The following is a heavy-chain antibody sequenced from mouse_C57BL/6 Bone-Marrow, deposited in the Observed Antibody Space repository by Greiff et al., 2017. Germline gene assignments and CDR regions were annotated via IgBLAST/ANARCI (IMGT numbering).Heavy chain of an antibody. J-gene: IGHJ1*03. CDR2: IYPGNSDT. V-gene: IGHV1-5*01. D-gene: IGHD1-1*01. Sequence: EVQLQQSGTVLARPGASVKMSCKTSGYTFTSYWMHWVKQRPGQGLEWIGAIYPGNSDTSYNQKFKGKAKLTAVTSASTAYMELSSLTNEDSAVYYCTRWNYGSRYWYLDVWGRGTTVTVPS. CDR3: TRWNYGSRYWYLDV. CDR1: GYTFTSYW.